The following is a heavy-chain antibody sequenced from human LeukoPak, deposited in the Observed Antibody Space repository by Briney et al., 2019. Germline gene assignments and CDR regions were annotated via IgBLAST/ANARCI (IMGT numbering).Heavy chain of an antibody. D-gene: IGHD2-2*03. CDR2: ISGSGTRT. Sequence: GGSLRLSCAGSGFTFSGYGMSWVRQAPGKGLEWVSAISGSGTRTYYADSVKGRFTISRDNFRNTLYLKVSSPRGEDTAVYYCAKGGYCTSTTCYALDIDPWGQGTQVTVSS. CDR1: GFTFSGYG. CDR3: AKGGYCTSTTCYALDIDP. V-gene: IGHV3-23*01. J-gene: IGHJ5*02.